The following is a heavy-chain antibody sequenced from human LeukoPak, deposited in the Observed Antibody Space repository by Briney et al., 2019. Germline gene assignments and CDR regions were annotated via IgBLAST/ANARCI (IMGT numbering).Heavy chain of an antibody. D-gene: IGHD2-2*01. Sequence: GGSLRLSCAASGFTFSSYAMHWVRQAPGKGLEWVAVISYDGSNKYYADSVKGRFTISRDNSKNTLYLQMNSLRAEDTAVYYCANGLGYCSSISCYDQVYWGQGTLVTVSS. CDR3: ANGLGYCSSISCYDQVY. CDR1: GFTFSSYA. CDR2: ISYDGSNK. V-gene: IGHV3-30-3*01. J-gene: IGHJ4*02.